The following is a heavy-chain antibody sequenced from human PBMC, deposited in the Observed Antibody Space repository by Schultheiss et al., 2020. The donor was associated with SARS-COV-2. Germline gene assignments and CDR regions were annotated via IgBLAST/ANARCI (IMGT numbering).Heavy chain of an antibody. CDR2: IIPIFGTA. D-gene: IGHD5-18*01. J-gene: IGHJ6*02. CDR3: ARVAMGPYYYSYNMDV. Sequence: VKVSCKASGGTFSSYAISWVRQAPGQGLEWMGGIIPIFGTANYAQKFQGRVTMTTDTSTNTAYMEVRSLRSDDTAVYYCARVAMGPYYYSYNMDVWGQGTTVTVSS. V-gene: IGHV1-69*05. CDR1: GGTFSSYA.